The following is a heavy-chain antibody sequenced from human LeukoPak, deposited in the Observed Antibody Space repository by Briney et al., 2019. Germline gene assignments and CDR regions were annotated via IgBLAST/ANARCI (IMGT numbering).Heavy chain of an antibody. V-gene: IGHV4-39*01. Sequence: SETLSLTCTISGGSISRNNYNWGWLRQPPGKGLEWIGSFFYSGSTYYNPSLKSRVTISVDTSKNQFSLKLSAVTAADTAVYYCGRHLGYCSGGTCYWEPDAFDFWGQGTLVTVSS. CDR3: GRHLGYCSGGTCYWEPDAFDF. D-gene: IGHD2-15*01. J-gene: IGHJ3*01. CDR2: FFYSGST. CDR1: GGSISRNNYN.